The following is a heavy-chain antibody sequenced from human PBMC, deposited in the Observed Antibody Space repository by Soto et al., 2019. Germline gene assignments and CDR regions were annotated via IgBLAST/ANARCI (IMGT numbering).Heavy chain of an antibody. V-gene: IGHV4-39*07. Sequence: PSETLSLTCTVSGGSISSSSYFWGWIRQPPGKGLEWIGSMYYSGTTYYNPSLKSRVTISVDTSKNQFSLKLSSVTAADTGMYFCASDRGYSYGYLGFWGQGTLVTVSS. CDR3: ASDRGYSYGYLGF. D-gene: IGHD5-18*01. J-gene: IGHJ4*02. CDR2: MYYSGTT. CDR1: GGSISSSSYF.